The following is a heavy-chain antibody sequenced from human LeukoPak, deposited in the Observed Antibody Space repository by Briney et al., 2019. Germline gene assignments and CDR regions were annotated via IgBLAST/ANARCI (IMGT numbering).Heavy chain of an antibody. D-gene: IGHD1-26*01. CDR1: GGSISSSSYY. CDR2: IYYSGST. CDR3: ARNASDSGTSYFDY. J-gene: IGHJ4*02. V-gene: IGHV4-39*01. Sequence: SETLSLTCTVSGGSISSSSYYWGWLRQPPGKGLEWIGSIYYSGSTSYNPSLKSRVTISVDTSKHQFSLKLGSVTAADTAVYYCARNASDSGTSYFDYWGQGTLVTVSS.